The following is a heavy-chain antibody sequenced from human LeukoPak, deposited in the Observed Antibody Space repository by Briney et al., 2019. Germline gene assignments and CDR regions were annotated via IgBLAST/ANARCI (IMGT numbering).Heavy chain of an antibody. CDR2: INPSGGST. Sequence: ASVKVSCKASGYTFTSYYMHWVRQAPGQGLEWMGIINPSGGSTSYAQKFQGRVTMTRDTSTSTVYMELSSLRSEDTAVYYCAREYYDILTGYYLRGDNWFDPWGQGTLVTVSS. D-gene: IGHD3-9*01. J-gene: IGHJ5*02. CDR1: GYTFTSYY. CDR3: AREYYDILTGYYLRGDNWFDP. V-gene: IGHV1-46*01.